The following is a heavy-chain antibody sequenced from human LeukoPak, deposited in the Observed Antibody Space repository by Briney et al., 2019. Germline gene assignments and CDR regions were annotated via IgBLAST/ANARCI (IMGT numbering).Heavy chain of an antibody. V-gene: IGHV5-51*01. CDR3: ARRDGYCSSTSCYADYYYGMDV. CDR1: GYRFSTYW. J-gene: IGHJ6*02. D-gene: IGHD2-2*01. CDR2: IQSGDSNT. Sequence: GESLKISCVGSGYRFSTYWIAWARQMPGKGLEWMGIIQSGDSNTVYSPSFQGQVTISVDKSISTAYLQWSSLKASDTAMYYCARRDGYCSSTSCYADYYYGMDVWGQGTTVTVSS.